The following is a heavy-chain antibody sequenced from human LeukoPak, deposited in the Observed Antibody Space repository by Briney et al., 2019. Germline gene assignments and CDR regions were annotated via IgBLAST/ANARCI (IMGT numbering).Heavy chain of an antibody. CDR2: ISYDGSNK. V-gene: IGHV3-30-3*01. Sequence: GGSLRLSCAASGFTFSSYAMHWVRQAPGKGLEWVAVISYDGSNKYYADSVKGRFTISRDNSKNTLYLQMNSLRAEDTAVYYCVSFYETYWGRGTLVTVSS. J-gene: IGHJ4*02. D-gene: IGHD2/OR15-2a*01. CDR1: GFTFSSYA. CDR3: VSFYETY.